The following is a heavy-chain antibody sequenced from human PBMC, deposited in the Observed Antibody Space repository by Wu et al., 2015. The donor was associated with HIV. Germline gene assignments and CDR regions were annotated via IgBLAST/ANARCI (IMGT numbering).Heavy chain of an antibody. Sequence: QVQLVQSGAEVKKPGSSVKVSCKASGGTFSSYAISWVRQAPGQGLEWMGGIIPIFGTANYAQKFQGRVTITTDESTSTAYMELSSLRSEDTAVYYCVGTGYSSGWSYYFDYWGQGTLVTVSS. V-gene: IGHV1-69*05. J-gene: IGHJ4*02. D-gene: IGHD6-19*01. CDR1: GGTFSSYA. CDR2: IIPIFGTA. CDR3: VGTGYSSGWSYYFDY.